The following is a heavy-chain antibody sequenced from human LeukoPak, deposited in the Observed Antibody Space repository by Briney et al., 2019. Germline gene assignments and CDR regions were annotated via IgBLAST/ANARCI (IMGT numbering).Heavy chain of an antibody. CDR3: ARGRPSSSWYLRYYFDY. D-gene: IGHD6-13*01. CDR2: IYTSGST. V-gene: IGHV4-4*07. J-gene: IGHJ4*02. CDR1: GGSISSYY. Sequence: SETLSLTCTASGGSISSYYWSWIRQPAGKGPEWIGHIYTSGSTNYNHSLKGRVTMSVDTPKSQFSLKLSSVTAADTAVYYCARGRPSSSWYLRYYFDYWGQGTLVTVSS.